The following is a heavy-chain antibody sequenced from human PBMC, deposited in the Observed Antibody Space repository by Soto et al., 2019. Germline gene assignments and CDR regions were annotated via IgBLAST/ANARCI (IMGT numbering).Heavy chain of an antibody. J-gene: IGHJ6*02. Sequence: QVQLVESGGGVVQPGRSLRLSCAASGFTFSSYAMHWVRQAPGKGLEWVAVISYDGSNKYYADSVKGRFTISRDNSKNTLYLQMNSLRAEDTAVYYCARRQTPYYYDSSGYSYGMDVWGQGTTVTVSS. V-gene: IGHV3-30-3*01. CDR3: ARRQTPYYYDSSGYSYGMDV. CDR1: GFTFSSYA. CDR2: ISYDGSNK. D-gene: IGHD3-22*01.